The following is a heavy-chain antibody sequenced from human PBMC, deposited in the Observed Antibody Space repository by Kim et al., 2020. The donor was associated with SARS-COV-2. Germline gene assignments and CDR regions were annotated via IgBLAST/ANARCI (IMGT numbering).Heavy chain of an antibody. CDR3: ARASWGSSWYEAYFDY. V-gene: IGHV1-3*01. J-gene: IGHJ4*02. Sequence: KFQGRVTITRDTSASTAYMELSSLRSEDTAVYYCARASWGSSWYEAYFDYWGQGTLVTVSS. D-gene: IGHD6-13*01.